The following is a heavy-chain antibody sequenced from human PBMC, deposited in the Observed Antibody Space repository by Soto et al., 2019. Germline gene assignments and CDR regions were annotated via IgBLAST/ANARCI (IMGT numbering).Heavy chain of an antibody. V-gene: IGHV4-4*07. CDR2: IYARGTT. J-gene: IGHJ6*02. CDR3: ARDGSIAVAGKLGAPTYYYYGMDV. D-gene: IGHD6-19*01. Sequence: SETLSLTCDVSGGPITSFYWNWLRQPAGKGLEWIGRIYARGTTNYNPSLKSRVTISGDTTKNHFSLRLTSVTAADTAVYYCARDGSIAVAGKLGAPTYYYYGMDVWGQGTTVTVSS. CDR1: GGPITSFY.